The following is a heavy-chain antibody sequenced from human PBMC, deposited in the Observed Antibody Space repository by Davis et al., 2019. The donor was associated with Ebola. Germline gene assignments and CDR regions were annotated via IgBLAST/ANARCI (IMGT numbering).Heavy chain of an antibody. D-gene: IGHD3-3*01. CDR2: ISAYNGNT. J-gene: IGHJ6*02. CDR1: GYTFTSYG. CDR3: ARSTEELVYDFWSGSQAPYYYGMDV. V-gene: IGHV1-18*01. Sequence: ASVKVSCKASGYTFTSYGISWVRQAPGQGLEWMGWISAYNGNTKYAQKLQGRVTMTSDTSTSTAYMELRSLRSDDTAVYYCARSTEELVYDFWSGSQAPYYYGMDVWGQGTTVTVSS.